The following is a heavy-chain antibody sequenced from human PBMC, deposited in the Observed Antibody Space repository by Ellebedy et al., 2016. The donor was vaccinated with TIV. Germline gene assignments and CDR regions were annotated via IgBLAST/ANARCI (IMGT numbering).Heavy chain of an antibody. CDR2: IYHSGST. D-gene: IGHD2-2*02. Sequence: SETLSLTXAVSGGSISSGGYSWSWIRQPPGKGLEWIGYIYHSGSTYYNPSLKSRVTISVDRSKNQFSLKLSSVTAADTAVYYCASREYCSSTSCYTAWFHYYYMDVWGKGTTVTVSS. CDR3: ASREYCSSTSCYTAWFHYYYMDV. J-gene: IGHJ6*03. V-gene: IGHV4-30-2*01. CDR1: GGSISSGGYS.